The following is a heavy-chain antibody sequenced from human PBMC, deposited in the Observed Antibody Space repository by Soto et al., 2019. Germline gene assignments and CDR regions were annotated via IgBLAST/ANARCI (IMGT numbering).Heavy chain of an antibody. J-gene: IGHJ4*02. CDR2: INAGNGNT. CDR1: GYTFTSYA. CDR3: ASYYCSGGSCYPYFDY. D-gene: IGHD2-15*01. Sequence: QVQLVQSGAEVKKPGASVKVSCKASGYTFTSYAMHWVRQAPGQRLEWMGWINAGNGNTKYSQKFQGRVTITRDTSASTAYMELSSLRSEDTAVYYCASYYCSGGSCYPYFDYWGQGTLVTVSS. V-gene: IGHV1-3*01.